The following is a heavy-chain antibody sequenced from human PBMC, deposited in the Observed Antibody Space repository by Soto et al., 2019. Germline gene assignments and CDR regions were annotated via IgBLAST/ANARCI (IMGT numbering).Heavy chain of an antibody. Sequence: SETLSLTCAVYGGSFSGYYWSWIRQPPGKGLEWIGEINHSGSTNYNPSLKSRVTISVDTSKNQFSLKLSSVTAADTAVYYCARGGSYYDYVWGSYRYKGNFDYWGQGTLVTV. CDR3: ARGGSYYDYVWGSYRYKGNFDY. D-gene: IGHD3-16*02. CDR1: GGSFSGYY. J-gene: IGHJ4*02. CDR2: INHSGST. V-gene: IGHV4-34*01.